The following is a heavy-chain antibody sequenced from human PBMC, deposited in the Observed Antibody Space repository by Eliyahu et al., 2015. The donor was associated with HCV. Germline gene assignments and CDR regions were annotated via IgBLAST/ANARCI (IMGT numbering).Heavy chain of an antibody. CDR3: ASGGGGIAVAGTGGWFDP. D-gene: IGHD6-19*01. J-gene: IGHJ5*02. V-gene: IGHV4-59*01. CDR2: CHYRGST. CDR1: GGSIPTXY. Sequence: QVQLQESGPGLVKPSETLSLPXTVSGGSIPTXYWXWXRQPPGKGLEWIGXCHYRGSTNYNPSLKSRVTISLDTSKNRFSLNLTSVTAADTAVYYCASGGGGIAVAGTGGWFDPWGQGTLVTVSS.